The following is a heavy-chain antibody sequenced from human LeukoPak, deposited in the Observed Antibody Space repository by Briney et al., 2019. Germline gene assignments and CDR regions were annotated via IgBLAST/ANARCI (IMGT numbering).Heavy chain of an antibody. CDR1: GFTFSSYS. CDR3: ARGLVVVAAMYAFDN. CDR2: ISSSSSYI. D-gene: IGHD2-15*01. J-gene: IGHJ3*02. Sequence: GGSLRLSCAASGFTFSSYSMNWVRQAPGKGLEWVSSISSSSSYIYYADSVKGRFTISRDNAKNSLYLQMNSLRAEDTAVYYYARGLVVVAAMYAFDNWGQGTMVTVSS. V-gene: IGHV3-21*01.